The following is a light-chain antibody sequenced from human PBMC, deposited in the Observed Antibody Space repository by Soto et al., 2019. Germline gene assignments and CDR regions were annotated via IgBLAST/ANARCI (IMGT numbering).Light chain of an antibody. V-gene: IGKV3-11*01. Sequence: EIVLTQYPATLSLSPGERATLSCRSSQSVSSNLAWYRQKPGQAPRLLIYDSSNRAAGIPARFSGSGSGTDFTLTVSSLEPEDFVVYYCQQRSDWPWTFGQGTKVDIK. J-gene: IGKJ1*01. CDR2: DSS. CDR3: QQRSDWPWT. CDR1: QSVSSN.